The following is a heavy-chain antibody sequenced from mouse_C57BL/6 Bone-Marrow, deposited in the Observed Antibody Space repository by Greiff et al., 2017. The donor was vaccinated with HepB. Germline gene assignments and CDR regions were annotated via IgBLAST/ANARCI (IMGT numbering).Heavy chain of an antibody. CDR3: AKIGGSYPFDY. Sequence: VKLQQPGAELVKPGASVKMSCKASGYTFTSYWITWVKQRPGQGLEWIGDIYPGSGSTNYNEKFKSKATLTVDTSSSTAYMQLSSLTSEDAAVYYCAKIGGSYPFDYWGQGTTLTVSS. D-gene: IGHD1-1*02. CDR1: GYTFTSYW. CDR2: IYPGSGST. V-gene: IGHV1-55*01. J-gene: IGHJ2*01.